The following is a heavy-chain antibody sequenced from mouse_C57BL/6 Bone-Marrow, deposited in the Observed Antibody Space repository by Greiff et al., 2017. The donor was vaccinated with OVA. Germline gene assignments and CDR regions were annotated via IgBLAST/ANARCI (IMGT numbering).Heavy chain of an antibody. V-gene: IGHV1-61*01. D-gene: IGHD4-1*02. CDR2: IYPSDSET. CDR1: GYTFTSYW. CDR3: ARQLFFDY. J-gene: IGHJ2*01. Sequence: VQLQQPGAELVRPGSSVKLSCKASGYTFTSYWMDWVKQRPGQGLEWIGNIYPSDSETHYNQKFKDKATLTVDKYSSTAYMQLSSLTSEDSAVYYCARQLFFDYWGQGTTLTVSS.